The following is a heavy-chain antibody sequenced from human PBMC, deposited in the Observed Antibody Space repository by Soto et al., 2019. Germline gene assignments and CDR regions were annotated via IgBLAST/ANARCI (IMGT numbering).Heavy chain of an antibody. D-gene: IGHD5-18*01. Sequence: ASVKVSCKASGYTFTNYYIHWVRQAPGQGLEWLGIIRPSGGRTEYAQRFQGRVTMTRDTSTSTVYMELTSLTSEDTAVYYCAREPNESYYFDYWGQGTLVSVSS. CDR1: GYTFTNYY. J-gene: IGHJ4*02. V-gene: IGHV1-46*01. CDR3: AREPNESYYFDY. CDR2: IRPSGGRT.